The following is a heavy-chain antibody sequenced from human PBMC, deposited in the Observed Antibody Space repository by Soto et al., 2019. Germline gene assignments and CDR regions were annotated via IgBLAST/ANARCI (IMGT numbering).Heavy chain of an antibody. D-gene: IGHD3-22*01. CDR1: GFTFSRFE. CDR2: ISSSGSSA. J-gene: IGHJ5*02. CDR3: ASKIVNYYDSSGQRFHWFDA. V-gene: IGHV3-48*03. Sequence: GGSLRLSCAASGFTFSRFELNWLSQAPGKGLEWISYISSSGSSAYYASSVDGRFTISIDNAKNSLYLQMNSLRAADTAVYYCASKIVNYYDSSGQRFHWFDAWGQGTMVTVSS.